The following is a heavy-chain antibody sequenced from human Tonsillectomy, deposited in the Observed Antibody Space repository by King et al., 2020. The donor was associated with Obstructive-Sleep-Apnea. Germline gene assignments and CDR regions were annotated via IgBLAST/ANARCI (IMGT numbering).Heavy chain of an antibody. CDR2: IKQDGSEK. CDR3: ARARAVIAAAGPRVNWFDP. J-gene: IGHJ5*02. Sequence: VQLVESGGGLVQPGGSLRLSCAASGFTFSSYWKSWVRQAPGKGLEWVANIKQDGSEKYYVDSVKGRFTISRDNAKKSLYLQMNSLRAEDTAVYYCARARAVIAAAGPRVNWFDPWGQGTLVTVSS. D-gene: IGHD6-13*01. CDR1: GFTFSSYW. V-gene: IGHV3-7*01.